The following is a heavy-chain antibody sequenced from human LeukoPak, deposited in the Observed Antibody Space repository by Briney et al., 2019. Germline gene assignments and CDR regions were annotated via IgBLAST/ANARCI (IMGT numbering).Heavy chain of an antibody. V-gene: IGHV3-23*01. Sequence: PGGSLRLSCAASGVTFSSYAMSWFRQAPGKGLEWVAGIIDSCGSTYYAASVKGRFTISRDNSKNTLYLQMNSLRAEDAAVYYCAKGRTGSRSAWPGGDWGQGTLVTVSS. D-gene: IGHD1-14*01. CDR1: GVTFSSYA. CDR2: IIDSCGST. J-gene: IGHJ1*01. CDR3: AKGRTGSRSAWPGGD.